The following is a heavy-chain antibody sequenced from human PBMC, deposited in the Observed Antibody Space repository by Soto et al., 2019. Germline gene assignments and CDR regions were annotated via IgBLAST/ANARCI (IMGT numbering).Heavy chain of an antibody. CDR3: ARDEDYYDSSGYYAFDI. J-gene: IGHJ3*02. CDR2: IYTSGST. CDR1: GGSISSYY. V-gene: IGHV4-4*07. Sequence: SETLSLTCTVSGGSISSYYWSWIRQPAGKGLAWIGRIYTSGSTNYNPSLKSRVTMSVDTSKNQFSLKLSSVTAADTAVYYCARDEDYYDSSGYYAFDIWGQGTMVTVSS. D-gene: IGHD3-22*01.